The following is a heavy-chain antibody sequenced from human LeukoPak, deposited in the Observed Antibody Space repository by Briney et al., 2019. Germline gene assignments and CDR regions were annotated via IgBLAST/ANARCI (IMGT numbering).Heavy chain of an antibody. CDR2: IYFSGST. J-gene: IGHJ6*03. CDR1: GGSISGYY. CDR3: ARLIYYSMDV. D-gene: IGHD2-8*01. V-gene: IGHV4-4*07. Sequence: SETLSLTCTVSGGSISGYYWSWIRQPAGKGLEWIGRIYFSGSTNYNPSLKSRVTMSVDTSKNQFSLKLNSVTAADTAVYYCARLIYYSMDVWGTGTTVTISS.